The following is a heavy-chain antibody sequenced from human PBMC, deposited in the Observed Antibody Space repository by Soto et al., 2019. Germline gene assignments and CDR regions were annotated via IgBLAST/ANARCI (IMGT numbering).Heavy chain of an antibody. CDR3: AREGYHDSSGSALPCFDY. Sequence: PSETLSLTCTVSGGSISSYYWSWIRQPPGKGLEWIGYIYYSGSTNYNPSLKSRVTISVDTSKNQFSLKLSSVTAADTAVYYCAREGYHDSSGSALPCFDYWGQGTLVTVSS. CDR2: IYYSGST. V-gene: IGHV4-59*01. CDR1: GGSISSYY. D-gene: IGHD3-22*01. J-gene: IGHJ4*02.